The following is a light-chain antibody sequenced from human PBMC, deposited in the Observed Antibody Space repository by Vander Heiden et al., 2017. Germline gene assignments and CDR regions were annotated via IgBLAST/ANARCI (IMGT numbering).Light chain of an antibody. CDR2: QGS. J-gene: IGKJ5*01. CDR3: QQYHTHPIT. CDR1: QDITSR. V-gene: IGKV1-5*03. Sequence: DIQMTQSPSTLSASVGDTVTITCRASQDITSRLTWYQQKAGKAPKVLIFQGSTLQSGVPSRFSGSGSGAEFTLTISSLQPDDFATYHCQQYHTHPITFGQGTRLEIK.